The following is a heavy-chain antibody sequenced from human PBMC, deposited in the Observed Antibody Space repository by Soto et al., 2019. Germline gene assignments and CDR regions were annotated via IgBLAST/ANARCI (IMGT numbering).Heavy chain of an antibody. CDR3: ARGTKGSTSRTALDY. J-gene: IGHJ4*02. Sequence: EVQLVESGGGLVKPGGSLRLSCAASGFTFSSYSMNWVRQAPGKGLEWVSSISSSSSYIYYADSVKGRFTISRDNAKNSLYLQMNSLRAEDTAVYYCARGTKGSTSRTALDYWGQGTLVTVSS. CDR1: GFTFSSYS. CDR2: ISSSSSYI. D-gene: IGHD2-2*01. V-gene: IGHV3-21*01.